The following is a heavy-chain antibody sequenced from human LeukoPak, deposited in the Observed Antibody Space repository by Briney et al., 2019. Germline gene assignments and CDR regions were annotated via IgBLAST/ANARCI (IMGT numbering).Heavy chain of an antibody. D-gene: IGHD1-26*01. CDR1: GGSISRSPYW. V-gene: IGHV4-39*01. CDR2: IYYSGST. J-gene: IGHJ4*02. Sequence: SETLSLTCTVSGGSISRSPYWWGWIRQPPGKGLEWIATIYYSGSTFYHPSLESRVTISADTSKNQFSLKLTSVTAADTAVYYCPRRAYGIGFDYWGQGIMVTVSS. CDR3: PRRAYGIGFDY.